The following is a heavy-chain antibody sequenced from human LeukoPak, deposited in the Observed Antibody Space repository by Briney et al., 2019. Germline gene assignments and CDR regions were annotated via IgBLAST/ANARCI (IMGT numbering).Heavy chain of an antibody. CDR1: GXSISRFS. V-gene: IGHV4-59*08. J-gene: IGHJ5*02. Sequence: SETLSLTCAVSGXSISRFSWSWIRQSPGKGQEWIGYIYNTGSTDYNPSLESRVSMSVDTSKNRFSLQLSSVTAADTAIYYCARHNGNYLTWFDPWGQGILVTVSS. CDR2: IYNTGST. CDR3: ARHNGNYLTWFDP. D-gene: IGHD5-24*01.